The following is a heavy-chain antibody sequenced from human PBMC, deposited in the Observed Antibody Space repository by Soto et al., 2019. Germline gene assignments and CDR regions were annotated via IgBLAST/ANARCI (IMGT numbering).Heavy chain of an antibody. J-gene: IGHJ5*02. CDR2: TYYRSKWYN. CDR1: GDSVSSNSAA. Sequence: SQTLSLTCAISGDSVSSNSAAWNWIRQSPSRGLEWLGRTYYRSKWYNDYAVSVKSRITINPDTSKNQFSLQLNSVTPEDTAVYYCARDGPSPIRGSWYNWFDPWGQGTLVTVPQ. CDR3: ARDGPSPIRGSWYNWFDP. D-gene: IGHD6-13*01. V-gene: IGHV6-1*01.